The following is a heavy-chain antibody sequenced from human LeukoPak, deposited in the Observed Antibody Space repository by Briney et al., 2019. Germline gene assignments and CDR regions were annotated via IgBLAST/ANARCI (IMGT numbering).Heavy chain of an antibody. CDR2: IKPDGSDK. Sequence: PGGSLRLSCAASGFTFSNAWMSWVRQAAGKGLEWVANIKPDGSDKYYVDSVKGRFTISRDNAKNSLYPEMDTLRTEDTAVYYCVGDPGDYWGQGTLVTVSS. V-gene: IGHV3-7*01. CDR3: VGDPGDY. J-gene: IGHJ4*02. CDR1: GFTFSNAW.